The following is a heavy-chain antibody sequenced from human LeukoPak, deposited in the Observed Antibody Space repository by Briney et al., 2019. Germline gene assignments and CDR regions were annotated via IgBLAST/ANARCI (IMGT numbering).Heavy chain of an antibody. D-gene: IGHD2-2*01. V-gene: IGHV1-69*04. CDR3: ATYIVVVPAAYYYGMDV. Sequence: SVKVSCKASGYTFINYGISWVRQAPGQGLEWMGRIIPILGIANYAQKFQGRVTITADKSTSTAYMELSSLRSEDTAVYYCATYIVVVPAAYYYGMDVWGQGTTVTVSS. CDR1: GYTFINYG. CDR2: IIPILGIA. J-gene: IGHJ6*02.